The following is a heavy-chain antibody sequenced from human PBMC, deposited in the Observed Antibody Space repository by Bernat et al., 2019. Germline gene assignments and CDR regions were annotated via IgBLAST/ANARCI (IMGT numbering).Heavy chain of an antibody. CDR3: ARGTSTSATNMDV. V-gene: IGHV3-11*05. CDR1: GFTFSDCY. J-gene: IGHJ6*03. CDR2: ISSNSSYA. Sequence: QVQLVESGGGLVKPGGSLRLSCAASGFTFSDCYMRWICQAPGKGLDWVSFISSNSSYANYAESEKGRITISRDNAKNSLYQQMNSLRVEDTAAYYCARGTSTSATNMDVWGKGTTVTVSS.